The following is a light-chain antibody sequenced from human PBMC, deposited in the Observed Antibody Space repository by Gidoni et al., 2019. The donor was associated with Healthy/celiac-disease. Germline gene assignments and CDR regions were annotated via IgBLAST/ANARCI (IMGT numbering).Light chain of an antibody. J-gene: IGKJ4*01. V-gene: IGKV3-20*01. CDR2: GPS. CDR3: QQYGSSPLT. CDR1: QSFSSNY. Sequence: EIVLTQSPGTLSLSPGERATLSCRASQSFSSNYLAWYQQKPGQAPRLLINGPSSRATGIPDRFDGSGSGTDFTLTISRLEPEDFAVYYCQQYGSSPLTFGGGTRVEIK.